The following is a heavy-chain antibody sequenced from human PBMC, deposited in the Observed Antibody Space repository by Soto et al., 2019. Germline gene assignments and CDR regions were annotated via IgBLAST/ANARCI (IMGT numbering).Heavy chain of an antibody. Sequence: PSETLXLTCTVSGGSISSSSYYWGWIRQPPGKGLEWIGSIYYSGSTYYNPSLKSRVTISVDTSKNQFSLKLSSVTAADTAVYYCATAXGVVVVAAGFXYWGQGTLVXVSS. D-gene: IGHD2-15*01. CDR2: IYYSGST. CDR1: GGSISSSSYY. J-gene: IGHJ4*02. V-gene: IGHV4-39*01. CDR3: ATAXGVVVVAAGFXY.